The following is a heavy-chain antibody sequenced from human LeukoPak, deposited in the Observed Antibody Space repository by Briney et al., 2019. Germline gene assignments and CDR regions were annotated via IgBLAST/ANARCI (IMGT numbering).Heavy chain of an antibody. CDR2: ISGSSSYI. CDR1: GFTFSGYD. CDR3: ASRLVVEGVDAFDI. D-gene: IGHD3-22*01. Sequence: GGSLRLSCAASGFTFSGYDMNWVRQAPGKGLEWVSSISGSSSYIYYADSMKGRFTISRDNAKNSLYLQMNSLRAEDTAVYYCASRLVVEGVDAFDIWGQGTMVTVSS. J-gene: IGHJ3*02. V-gene: IGHV3-21*01.